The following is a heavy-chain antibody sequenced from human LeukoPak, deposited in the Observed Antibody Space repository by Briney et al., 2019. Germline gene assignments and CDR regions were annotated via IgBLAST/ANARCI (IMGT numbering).Heavy chain of an antibody. J-gene: IGHJ3*02. CDR2: MNPNSGNT. CDR3: ARVVVPAAYDAFDI. CDR1: GYTFTSYD. V-gene: IGHV1-8*03. Sequence: GASVKVSCKASGYTFTSYDINWVRQATGQGLEWMGWMNPNSGNTGYAQKFQGRVTITRNTSISTAYMELSSLRSEDTAVYYCARVVVPAAYDAFDIWGQGTMVTVSS. D-gene: IGHD2-2*01.